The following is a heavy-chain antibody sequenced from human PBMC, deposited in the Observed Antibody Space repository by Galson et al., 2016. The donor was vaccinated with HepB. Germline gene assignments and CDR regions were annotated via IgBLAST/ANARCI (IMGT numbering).Heavy chain of an antibody. Sequence: SLRLSCAASGFTFSTYTMNWVRQAPGKGLEWVSSISIGSSYIYYADSVRGRFTISRDNAKNSLYLQMNSLRGEDTAVYYCAREAFYYDTWGRSTLVTVSS. CDR1: GFTFSTYT. J-gene: IGHJ2*01. V-gene: IGHV3-21*01. CDR2: ISIGSSYI. CDR3: AREAFYYDT. D-gene: IGHD3-22*01.